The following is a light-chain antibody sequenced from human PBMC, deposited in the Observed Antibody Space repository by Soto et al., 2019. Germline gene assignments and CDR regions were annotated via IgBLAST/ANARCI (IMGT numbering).Light chain of an antibody. J-gene: IGKJ2*01. Sequence: EIVLTQSPGTLSLSPGERATLSCRASQSVSSSYLAWYQQKPGQAPRLLLYGASSRATGIPDRFSGSGSGTDVTLTINSLQPEDFAVYYCQQSYSAPVTFGQGTKL. V-gene: IGKV3-20*01. CDR3: QQSYSAPVT. CDR1: QSVSSSY. CDR2: GAS.